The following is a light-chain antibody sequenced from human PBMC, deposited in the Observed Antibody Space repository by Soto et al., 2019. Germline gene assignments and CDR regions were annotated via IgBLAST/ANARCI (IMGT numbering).Light chain of an antibody. CDR3: TSYTNIYTYV. CDR1: SSDVGGYNY. V-gene: IGLV2-14*01. Sequence: QSALTQPASLSGSPGQSITNSCTGTSSDVGGYNYVAWYQQLPDKAPKLLIYNVSYRPSGVSIRFSGSKSANTASLTISGLLPEDEADYYCTSYTNIYTYVFGTGTKLTVL. J-gene: IGLJ1*01. CDR2: NVS.